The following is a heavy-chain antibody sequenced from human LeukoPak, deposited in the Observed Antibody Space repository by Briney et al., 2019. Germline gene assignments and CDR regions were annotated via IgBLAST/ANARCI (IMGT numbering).Heavy chain of an antibody. J-gene: IGHJ3*02. CDR3: TRTFMVRGVGFLRAFDI. D-gene: IGHD3-10*01. CDR2: IRSKAYGGTI. Sequence: GGSLRLSCTTSGFTFGEYTLSWVRQAPGKGLEWVGFIRSKAYGGTINYAASVNGRFTISRDDSKSIAYLQMNSLKTEDTAVYYCTRTFMVRGVGFLRAFDIWGQGTMVTVSP. V-gene: IGHV3-49*04. CDR1: GFTFGEYT.